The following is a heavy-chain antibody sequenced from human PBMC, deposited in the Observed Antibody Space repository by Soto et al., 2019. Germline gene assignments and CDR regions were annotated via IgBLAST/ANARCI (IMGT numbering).Heavy chain of an antibody. CDR1: GGSTCSSDSL. CDR2: IDYSWST. CDR3: RGYFSSTSCYGPYYYYGMDV. V-gene: IGHV4-30-4*01. Sequence: CTVAGGSTCSSDSLGSWIRQPPGKRLDMSGYIDYSWSTYYNPSLKSRVTVSVDRYKNQFSLKLSSVADTDTAVYYCRGYFSSTSCYGPYYYYGMDVWGQGTTGSIYS. J-gene: IGHJ6*02. D-gene: IGHD2-2*01.